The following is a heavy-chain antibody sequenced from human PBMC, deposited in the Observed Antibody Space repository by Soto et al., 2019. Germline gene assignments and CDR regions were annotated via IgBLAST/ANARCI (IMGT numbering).Heavy chain of an antibody. D-gene: IGHD3-3*01. CDR2: IDASGST. J-gene: IGHJ4*02. CDR1: DGSISTYY. V-gene: IGHV4-4*07. CDR3: ARGGHDFWSGPFDY. Sequence: LSLTCTVSDGSISTYYCNWIRQPAGKGLEWIGRIDASGSTDYDPSLESRVTMSVDTSKNQFSLRLSSVTAADTAVYYCARGGHDFWSGPFDYWGQGAQVTVSS.